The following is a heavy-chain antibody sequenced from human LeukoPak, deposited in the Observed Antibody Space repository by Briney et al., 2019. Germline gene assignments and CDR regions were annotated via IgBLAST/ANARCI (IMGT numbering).Heavy chain of an antibody. D-gene: IGHD3-16*01. CDR1: GGSISSYY. Sequence: PSETLSLTCTVSGGSISSYYWSWIRQPAGKGLEWIGRIYTSGSTNYNPSLKSRVTMSVDTSKNQFSLKLSSVTAADTAVYYCATQIRGSRNPAAFDIWGQGTMVTVSS. CDR3: ATQIRGSRNPAAFDI. V-gene: IGHV4-4*07. CDR2: IYTSGST. J-gene: IGHJ3*02.